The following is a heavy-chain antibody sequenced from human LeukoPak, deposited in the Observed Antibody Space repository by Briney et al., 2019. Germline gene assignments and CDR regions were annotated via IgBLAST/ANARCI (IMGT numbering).Heavy chain of an antibody. J-gene: IGHJ5*02. CDR3: ARFFDYDILTGSFDP. CDR1: GYTFTSYG. Sequence: RASVKVSCKASGYTFTSYGISWVRQAPGQGLEWMGWISAYNGNTNYAQKLQGRVTMTTDTSTSTAYMELRSLRSDDTAVYYCARFFDYDILTGSFDPWGQGTLVTVSS. D-gene: IGHD3-9*01. V-gene: IGHV1-18*04. CDR2: ISAYNGNT.